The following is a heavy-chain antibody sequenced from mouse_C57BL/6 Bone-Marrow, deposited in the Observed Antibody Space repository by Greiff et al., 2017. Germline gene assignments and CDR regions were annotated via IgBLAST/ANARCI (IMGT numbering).Heavy chain of an antibody. CDR1: GYTFTSYW. V-gene: IGHV1-53*01. J-gene: IGHJ3*01. Sequence: QVQLQQPGTELVKPGASVKLSCKASGYTFTSYWMHWVKQRPGQGLEWIGNINPSNGGTNYNEKFKSKATLPVDKSSSTAYRQLSSLTSEDSAVYYCAREGDLLWLRRGFAYWGQGTLVTVSA. CDR3: AREGDLLWLRRGFAY. D-gene: IGHD2-2*01. CDR2: INPSNGGT.